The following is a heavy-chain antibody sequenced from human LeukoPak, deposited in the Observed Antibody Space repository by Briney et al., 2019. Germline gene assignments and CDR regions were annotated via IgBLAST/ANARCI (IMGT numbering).Heavy chain of an antibody. CDR3: AIATRWSHYFDY. Sequence: GGSLRLSCAASGFTFSSYSMNWVRQAPGKGLEWVSSISSSSSYIYYADSVKGRFTISRDNAKNSLYLQMNSLRAEDTAVSYCAIATRWSHYFDYWGQGTLVTVSS. D-gene: IGHD2-15*01. CDR1: GFTFSSYS. V-gene: IGHV3-21*01. CDR2: ISSSSSYI. J-gene: IGHJ4*02.